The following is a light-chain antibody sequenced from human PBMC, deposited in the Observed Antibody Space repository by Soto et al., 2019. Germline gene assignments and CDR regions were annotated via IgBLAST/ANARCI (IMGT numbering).Light chain of an antibody. CDR3: AAWVDSLNGPV. CDR1: SSNIGSNT. J-gene: IGLJ2*01. Sequence: QSVLTQPPSASGTPGQRVTISCYGGSSNIGSNTVSWYQQLPGAAPKLLIYISNERPSGVPDRFSGSKSGTSASLAISGLQSEDEAEYYCAAWVDSLNGPVFGGGTKVTVL. V-gene: IGLV1-44*01. CDR2: ISN.